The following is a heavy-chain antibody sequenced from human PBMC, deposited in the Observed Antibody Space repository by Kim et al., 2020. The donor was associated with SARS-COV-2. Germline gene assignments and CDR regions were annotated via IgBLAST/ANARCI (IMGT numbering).Heavy chain of an antibody. V-gene: IGHV4-39*01. CDR3: ARVPREAAAGTYYFDY. J-gene: IGHJ4*02. D-gene: IGHD6-13*01. Sequence: SLKCRVTISVDTSKNQFSLRLSSVTAADTAVYYCARVPREAAAGTYYFDYWGQGTLVTVSS.